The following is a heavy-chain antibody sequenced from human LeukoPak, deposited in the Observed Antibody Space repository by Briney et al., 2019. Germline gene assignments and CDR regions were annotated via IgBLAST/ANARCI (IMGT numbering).Heavy chain of an antibody. J-gene: IGHJ3*02. CDR3: ARHYYDSSGYYRRAFDI. D-gene: IGHD3-22*01. CDR2: IFYSGST. CDR1: GGSISNYY. V-gene: IGHV4-59*08. Sequence: PSETLTLTCTVSGGSISNYYWSWIRQPPGKGLEWIGHIFYSGSTNYNPPLKSRVTISVDTSKNQFSLKLSSVTAADTAVYYCARHYYDSSGYYRRAFDIWGQGTMVTVSS.